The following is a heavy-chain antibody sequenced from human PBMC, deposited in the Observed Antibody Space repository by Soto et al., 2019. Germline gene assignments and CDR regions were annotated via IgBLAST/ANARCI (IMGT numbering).Heavy chain of an antibody. CDR3: ARAPRYYYDSSGFDYGMDD. CDR1: GFTFSSYE. CDR2: ISSSGSTI. J-gene: IGHJ6*02. Sequence: RLSCAASGFTFSSYEMNWVRLAPGKGLEWVSYISSSGSTIYYADSVKGRFTIARDNAKNSLYLQMNSLRAEDTAVYYCARAPRYYYDSSGFDYGMDDWGQGTTVTVSS. V-gene: IGHV3-48*03. D-gene: IGHD3-22*01.